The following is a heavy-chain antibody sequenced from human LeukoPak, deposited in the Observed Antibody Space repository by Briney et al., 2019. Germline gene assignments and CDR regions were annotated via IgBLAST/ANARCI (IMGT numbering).Heavy chain of an antibody. CDR3: AKARTAGFDY. CDR2: ISGSGDNT. D-gene: IGHD1-1*01. J-gene: IGHJ4*02. CDR1: GFTFSSYA. V-gene: IGHV3-23*01. Sequence: PGGSLRLSCAASGFTFSSYAMSWVRQAPGKGLEWVSGISGSGDNTYYADSVKGRFTISRDNSKNTLYVQVNSLGTEDTAAYYCAKARTAGFDYWGQGTLVTVSS.